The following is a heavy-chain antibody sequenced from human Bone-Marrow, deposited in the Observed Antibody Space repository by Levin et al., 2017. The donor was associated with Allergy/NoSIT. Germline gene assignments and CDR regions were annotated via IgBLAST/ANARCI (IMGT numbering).Heavy chain of an antibody. CDR1: GFTFSSYG. Sequence: GGSLRLSCAASGFTFSSYGMHWVRQAPGKGLEWVAVIWYDGSNKYYADSVKGRFTISRDNSKNTLYLQMNSLRAEDTAVYYCARSAGLIKPRPSYYDILTGYYDNWFDPWGQGTLVTVSS. CDR2: IWYDGSNK. V-gene: IGHV3-33*01. CDR3: ARSAGLIKPRPSYYDILTGYYDNWFDP. J-gene: IGHJ5*02. D-gene: IGHD3-9*01.